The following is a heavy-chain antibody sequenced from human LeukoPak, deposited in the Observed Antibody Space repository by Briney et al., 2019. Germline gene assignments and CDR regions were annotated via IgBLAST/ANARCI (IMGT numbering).Heavy chain of an antibody. Sequence: KASETLSLTCTVSGGSISSSSYYWGWIRQPPGKGLEWIGNIYYSGSTFYNPSLKSRVTISVDTSKNQFPLKLSSVTAADTAVYYCARQLGYCSSTTCYKYFDYWGQGTLVTVSS. CDR2: IYYSGST. D-gene: IGHD2-2*02. J-gene: IGHJ4*02. V-gene: IGHV4-39*01. CDR3: ARQLGYCSSTTCYKYFDY. CDR1: GGSISSSSYY.